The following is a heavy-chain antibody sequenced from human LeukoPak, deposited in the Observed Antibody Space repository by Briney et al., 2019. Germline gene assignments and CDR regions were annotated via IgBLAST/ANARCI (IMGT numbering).Heavy chain of an antibody. Sequence: PSETLSLTCTVSGGSISSYYWSWIRQPAGKGLEWIGRIYTSGSTNYNPSLKSRVTMSVDTSKNQFSLKLSSVPAADTAVYYCATQGMAYYDSSGLVDYWGQGTLVTVSS. CDR1: GGSISSYY. CDR2: IYTSGST. V-gene: IGHV4-4*07. D-gene: IGHD3-22*01. CDR3: ATQGMAYYDSSGLVDY. J-gene: IGHJ4*02.